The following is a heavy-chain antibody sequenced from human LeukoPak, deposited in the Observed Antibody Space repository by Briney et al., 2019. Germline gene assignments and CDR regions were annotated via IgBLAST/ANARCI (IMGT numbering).Heavy chain of an antibody. D-gene: IGHD3-22*01. Sequence: SETLSLTCTVSGGSISSSNYYWGWIRQPPGKRLEWIGSIYYSGSTYYNPSLKSRVTISVDTSKNQFSLKLSSVTAADTAVYYCARSFSGYLNWFDPWGQGTLVTVSS. CDR2: IYYSGST. V-gene: IGHV4-39*01. J-gene: IGHJ5*02. CDR1: GGSISSSNYY. CDR3: ARSFSGYLNWFDP.